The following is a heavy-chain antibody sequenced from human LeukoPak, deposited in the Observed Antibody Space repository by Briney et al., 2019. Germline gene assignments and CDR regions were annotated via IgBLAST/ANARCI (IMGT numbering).Heavy chain of an antibody. CDR2: ISGSGGST. CDR1: GFTFSSYA. V-gene: IGHV3-23*01. Sequence: QSGGSLRLSCAASGFTFSSYAMSWVRQAPGKGLEWVSAISGSGGSTYYADSVKGRFTISRDNSKNTLYLQMNSLRAEDTAVYYCAKDRAYLPDAFDIWGQGTMVTVSS. J-gene: IGHJ3*02. D-gene: IGHD3-16*01. CDR3: AKDRAYLPDAFDI.